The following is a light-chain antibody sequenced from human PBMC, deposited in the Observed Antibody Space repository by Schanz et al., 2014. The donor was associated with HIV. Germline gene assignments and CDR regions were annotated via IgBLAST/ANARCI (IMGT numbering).Light chain of an antibody. CDR2: AND. CDR3: ATWDISQNGPV. J-gene: IGLJ2*01. CDR1: NSDIGARYD. V-gene: IGLV1-40*01. Sequence: QSVLTQPPSVSGAPGQRVTISCTGSNSDIGARYDVHWYKQLPGTAPKLLIYANDNRPSGVPDRFSVSKSGASASLVISGLRSEDEADYFCATWDISQNGPVFGGGTKLTVL.